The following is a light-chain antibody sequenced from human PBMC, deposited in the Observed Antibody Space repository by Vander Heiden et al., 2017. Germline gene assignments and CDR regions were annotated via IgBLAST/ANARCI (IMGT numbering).Light chain of an antibody. V-gene: IGKV3-20*01. CDR2: GAS. Sequence: EIVLTQSLGTLPLSPGERATLSCRASQSVSSSYLAWYQQKPGQAPRLLIYGASTRATGIPDRFSGSGSGTDFTLTISRLEPEDFAVYFCQQYGGSPYTFGQGTKLEIK. J-gene: IGKJ2*01. CDR3: QQYGGSPYT. CDR1: QSVSSSY.